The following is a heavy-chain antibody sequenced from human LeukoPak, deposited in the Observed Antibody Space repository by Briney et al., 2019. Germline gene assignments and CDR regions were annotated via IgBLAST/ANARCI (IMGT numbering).Heavy chain of an antibody. CDR2: IIPIFGTA. V-gene: IGHV1-69*06. CDR3: ARNFHQLPSPTDYYYYMDV. D-gene: IGHD2-2*01. J-gene: IGHJ6*03. CDR1: GGTFSSYA. Sequence: GASVKVSCKASGGTFSSYAISWVRQAPGQGLEWMGGIIPIFGTANYAQKFQGRVTITADKSTSTAYMELSSLRSEDTAVYYCARNFHQLPSPTDYYYYMDVWGKGTTVTVSS.